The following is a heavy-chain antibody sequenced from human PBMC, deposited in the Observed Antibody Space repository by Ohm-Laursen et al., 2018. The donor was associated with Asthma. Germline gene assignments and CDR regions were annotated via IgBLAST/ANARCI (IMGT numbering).Heavy chain of an antibody. V-gene: IGHV4-30-4*01. Sequence: SQTLSLTCTVSGGSISSGDYYWSWIRQPPGKGLEWIGYIYYSGSTYYNPSLKSRVTISVDTSKNQFSLKLSSVTAADTAVYYCARVRRDMTTVTTDWFDPWGQGTLVTVSS. CDR2: IYYSGST. D-gene: IGHD4-17*01. J-gene: IGHJ5*02. CDR1: GGSISSGDYY. CDR3: ARVRRDMTTVTTDWFDP.